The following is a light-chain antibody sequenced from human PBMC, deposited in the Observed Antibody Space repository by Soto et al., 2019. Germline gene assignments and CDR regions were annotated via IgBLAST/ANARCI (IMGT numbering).Light chain of an antibody. CDR1: TSNIVAGYD. CDR2: GNN. Sequence: QSVLTQPPSVSGAPGQRVTVSCTGSTSNIVAGYDVHWYQQLPGAAPKLLIYGNNNRPSGVPDRFSGSRSGTSASLAIAGLQAEDEAHYYCQSYDNSLSGPGVFGGGTKVTVL. J-gene: IGLJ3*02. CDR3: QSYDNSLSGPGV. V-gene: IGLV1-40*01.